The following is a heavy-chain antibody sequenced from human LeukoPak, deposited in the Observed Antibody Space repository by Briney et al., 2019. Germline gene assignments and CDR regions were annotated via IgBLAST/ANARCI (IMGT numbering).Heavy chain of an antibody. CDR2: ISSRSSYI. D-gene: IGHD3-3*02. CDR3: ARDQGGISSPLGY. Sequence: GGSLRLSSAASGFTFSSYSMNWVRQAPGKGLEWVSSISSRSSYIYYADSVKGRFTISRDNAKNSLHLQMNSLRAEDTAVYYCARDQGGISSPLGYWGQGTLVTVSS. CDR1: GFTFSSYS. V-gene: IGHV3-21*01. J-gene: IGHJ4*02.